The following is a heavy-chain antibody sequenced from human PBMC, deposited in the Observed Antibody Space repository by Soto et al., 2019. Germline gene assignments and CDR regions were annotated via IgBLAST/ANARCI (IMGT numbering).Heavy chain of an antibody. Sequence: GGSLRLSCSASGFSFSSYGMDWVRLAPGKGLEWVAATTYDGGIKHYVDSVKGRFTISRDNSKNTLYLQMNSLRVEDRATYYCAGALENPYFYYGLNVWGQWTKVTVSS. D-gene: IGHD1-1*01. CDR1: GFSFSSYG. CDR3: AGALENPYFYYGLNV. V-gene: IGHV3-30*03. CDR2: TTYDGGIK. J-gene: IGHJ6*02.